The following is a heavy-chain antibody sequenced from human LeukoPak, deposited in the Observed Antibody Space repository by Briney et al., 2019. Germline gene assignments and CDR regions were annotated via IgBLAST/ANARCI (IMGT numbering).Heavy chain of an antibody. V-gene: IGHV3-53*01. CDR1: GFTVSSNY. CDR3: ARDARYYDSSGYYVFDI. D-gene: IGHD3-22*01. CDR2: IYSGGST. Sequence: TGGSLRLSCAASGFTVSSNYMSWVRQAPGKGLEWVSVIYSGGSTYYADSVKGRFTISRDNSKNTLYLQMNSLRAEDTAVYYCARDARYYDSSGYYVFDIWGQGTKVTVSS. J-gene: IGHJ3*02.